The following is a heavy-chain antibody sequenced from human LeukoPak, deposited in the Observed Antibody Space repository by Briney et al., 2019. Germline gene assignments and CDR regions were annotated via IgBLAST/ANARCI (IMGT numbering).Heavy chain of an antibody. D-gene: IGHD3-22*01. Sequence: PGGSLRLSCAASGFTFSSYAMYWVRQAPGKGLEWVAVVSYDGSNKYYADSVKGRFTISRDNSKNTLSLQMSSLRAEDTAVFYCARDLGFYDSSGFYYSYYYGIDVWGQGTTVTVSS. CDR3: ARDLGFYDSSGFYYSYYYGIDV. V-gene: IGHV3-30-3*01. CDR1: GFTFSSYA. J-gene: IGHJ6*02. CDR2: VSYDGSNK.